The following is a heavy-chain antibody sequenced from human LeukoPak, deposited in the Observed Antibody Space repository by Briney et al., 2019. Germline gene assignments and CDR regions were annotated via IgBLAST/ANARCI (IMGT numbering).Heavy chain of an antibody. J-gene: IGHJ4*02. Sequence: GGSLRLSCAASGFTFSNAWMSWVRQAPGKELEWVGRIKSKTDGGTTDYAAPVKGRFTISRDDSKNTLYLQMNSLKTEDTAVYYCTTLVVPAAMGVDYWGQGTLVTVSS. CDR1: GFTFSNAW. D-gene: IGHD2-2*01. V-gene: IGHV3-15*01. CDR2: IKSKTDGGTT. CDR3: TTLVVPAAMGVDY.